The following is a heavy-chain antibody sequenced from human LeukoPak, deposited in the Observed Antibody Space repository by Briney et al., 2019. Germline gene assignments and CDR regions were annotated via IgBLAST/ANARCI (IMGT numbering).Heavy chain of an antibody. CDR2: INPRGGST. Sequence: ASVKVSCKASGYTFTTYYMHWVRQAPGQRPEWMGIINPRGGSTDYSQKFQGRVTMTRDMSTSTVYMELSSLRSEDTAVYYCARGKGELNPDYWGQGTLVTVSS. V-gene: IGHV1-46*01. CDR1: GYTFTTYY. D-gene: IGHD1-26*01. CDR3: ARGKGELNPDY. J-gene: IGHJ4*02.